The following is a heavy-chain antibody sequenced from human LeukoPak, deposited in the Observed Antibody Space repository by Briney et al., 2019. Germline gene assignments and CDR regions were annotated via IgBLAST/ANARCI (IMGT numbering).Heavy chain of an antibody. CDR2: INPNSGGT. J-gene: IGHJ3*02. CDR1: GYTFTGYY. Sequence: ASVTVSCKASGYTFTGYYMHWVRQAPGQGLEWMGWINPNSGGTNYAQKFQGRVTMTRDTSISTAYMVLTRLRSDDTAVYYCAKGRWYDNIDAFDIWGQGTMVTVSS. CDR3: AKGRWYDNIDAFDI. D-gene: IGHD6-13*01. V-gene: IGHV1-2*02.